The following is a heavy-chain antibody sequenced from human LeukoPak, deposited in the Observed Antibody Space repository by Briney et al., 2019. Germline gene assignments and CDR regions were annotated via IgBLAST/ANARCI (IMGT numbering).Heavy chain of an antibody. V-gene: IGHV4-59*01. J-gene: IGHJ5*02. CDR2: IYYTGTT. CDR3: ARYHQPSGPNWLDR. D-gene: IGHD2-15*01. CDR1: GGSISTYF. Sequence: SETLSLTCTVSGGSISTYFWTWIRQFPGKGLEWIGYIYYTGTTSYNPSLKSRVTVSVDTSKNQFSLSLSSVTAADTAVYYCARYHQPSGPNWLDRWGQGTLVTVSS.